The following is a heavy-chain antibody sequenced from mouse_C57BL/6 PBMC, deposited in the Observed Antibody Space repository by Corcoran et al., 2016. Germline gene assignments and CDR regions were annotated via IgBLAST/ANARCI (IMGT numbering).Heavy chain of an antibody. D-gene: IGHD1-1*01. CDR1: GYTFTDNN. V-gene: IGHV1-18*01. Sequence: EVQLRQSGPELVKPGASVKIPCKAPGYTFTDNNMDWVKQSHGKSLEWIGDINPNNGGTIYNQKFKGKATFTVDKSSSTAYIELRSLTSEDTAVYYCASYYGSRSYLDVWGTGTTVTVSS. CDR2: INPNNGGT. CDR3: ASYYGSRSYLDV. J-gene: IGHJ1*03.